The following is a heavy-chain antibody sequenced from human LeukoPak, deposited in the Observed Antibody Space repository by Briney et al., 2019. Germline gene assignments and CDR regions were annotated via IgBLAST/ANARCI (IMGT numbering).Heavy chain of an antibody. CDR3: AKSPIVGAAEAFDY. CDR1: GFTFNNFG. Sequence: GGSLRLSCEASGFTFNNFGMHWVRQAPGKGLEWVAVISYDGSNKYYADSVKGRFTISRDNSKNTLYLQMNSLRAEDTAVYYCAKSPIVGAAEAFDYWGQGTLVTVSS. D-gene: IGHD1-26*01. CDR2: ISYDGSNK. J-gene: IGHJ4*02. V-gene: IGHV3-30*18.